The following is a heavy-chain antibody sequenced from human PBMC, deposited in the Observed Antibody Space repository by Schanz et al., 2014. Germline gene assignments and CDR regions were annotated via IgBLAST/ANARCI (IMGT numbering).Heavy chain of an antibody. CDR2: TSNDGSFT. D-gene: IGHD4-17*01. CDR3: VRDTDYHFDY. J-gene: IGHJ4*02. V-gene: IGHV3-74*01. CDR1: GFSVSNTY. Sequence: EEQLLESGGTLVQPGGSLRLSCVVSGFSVSNTYMHWVRQPPGKGLEWVSRTSNDGSFTTFADSVKGRFTISRDNAKNTLYLQMNSLRAEDTAVYYCVRDTDYHFDYWGQGTLVTVSS.